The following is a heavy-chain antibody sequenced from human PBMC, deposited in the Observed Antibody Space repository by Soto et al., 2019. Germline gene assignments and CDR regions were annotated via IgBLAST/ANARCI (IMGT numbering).Heavy chain of an antibody. CDR2: IIPIFGTA. CDR3: ARGGRWNDQKGAFDI. CDR1: GGTFSSYA. D-gene: IGHD1-1*01. Sequence: GASVKVSCKASGGTFSSYAISWVRQAPGQGLEWMGGIIPIFGTANYAQKFQGRVTITADKSTSTAYMELSSLRSEDTAVHYCARGGRWNDQKGAFDIWGQGTMVTVSS. V-gene: IGHV1-69*06. J-gene: IGHJ3*02.